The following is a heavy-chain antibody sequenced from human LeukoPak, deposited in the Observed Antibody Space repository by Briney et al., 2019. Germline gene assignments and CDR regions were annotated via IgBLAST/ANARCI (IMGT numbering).Heavy chain of an antibody. CDR2: ISSSSSYI. D-gene: IGHD1-7*01. V-gene: IGHV3-21*01. J-gene: IGHJ6*02. CDR1: GFTFSSYA. Sequence: GGSLRLSCAASGFTFSSYAMNWVSQAPGKGLEWVSSISSSSSYIYYADSVKGRFTISRDNAKNSLYLQMNSLRAEDTAVYYCAREGGTTNYGMDVWGQGTTVTVSS. CDR3: AREGGTTNYGMDV.